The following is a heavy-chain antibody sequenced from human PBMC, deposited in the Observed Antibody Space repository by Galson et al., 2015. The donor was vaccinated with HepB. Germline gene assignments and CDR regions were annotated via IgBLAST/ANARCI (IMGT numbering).Heavy chain of an antibody. J-gene: IGHJ6*02. V-gene: IGHV3-15*01. Sequence: SLRLSCAASGFTFSNAWMSWVRQAPGKGLEWVGRIKSKTDGGTTDYAAPVKGRFTISRDDSKNTLYLQMNSLKTEDTAVYYCTAPTVTIYYGMDVWGQGTTVTVSS. CDR3: TAPTVTIYYGMDV. CDR1: GFTFSNAW. D-gene: IGHD4-17*01. CDR2: IKSKTDGGTT.